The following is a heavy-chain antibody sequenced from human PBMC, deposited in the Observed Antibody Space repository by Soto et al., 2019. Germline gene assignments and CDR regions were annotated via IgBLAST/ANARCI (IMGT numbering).Heavy chain of an antibody. CDR2: ISYDGSNK. CDR3: ASIAVAPTHFDY. CDR1: GFTFSSYG. D-gene: IGHD6-19*01. J-gene: IGHJ4*02. V-gene: IGHV3-30*03. Sequence: GGSLRLSCAASGFTFSSYGMHWVRQAPGKGLEWVAVISYDGSNKYYADSVKGRFTISRDNSKNTLYLQMNSLRAEDTAVYYCASIAVAPTHFDYWGQGTLVTVSS.